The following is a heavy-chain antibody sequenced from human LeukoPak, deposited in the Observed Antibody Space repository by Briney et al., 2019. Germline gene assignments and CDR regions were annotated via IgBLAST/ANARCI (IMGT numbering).Heavy chain of an antibody. V-gene: IGHV4-59*01. J-gene: IGHJ4*02. CDR1: GGSISGYH. Sequence: KPSETLSLTCTVSGGSISGYHWSWIRQPPGKGLEWIGYIYYSGSTNYSPSLKSRVTISVDTSKNQFSLKLSSVTAADTAVYYCARVATPIAVAGRGFFDYWGQGTLVTVSS. CDR3: ARVATPIAVAGRGFFDY. D-gene: IGHD6-19*01. CDR2: IYYSGST.